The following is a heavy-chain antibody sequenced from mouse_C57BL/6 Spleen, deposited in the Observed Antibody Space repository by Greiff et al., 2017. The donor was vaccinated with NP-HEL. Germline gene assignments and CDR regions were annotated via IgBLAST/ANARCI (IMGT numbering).Heavy chain of an antibody. Sequence: VQLQQSGPGLVQPSQSLSLTCTVSGFSLTSYGVNWVRQSPGKGLGWLGVIWSGGGTTSNADFISRLSLSKDNSKSQVFFKMNSLQADDTAIYYCARKARLGDYAMDYWGQGTSVTVSS. J-gene: IGHJ4*01. CDR1: GFSLTSYG. V-gene: IGHV2-2*01. CDR3: ARKARLGDYAMDY. D-gene: IGHD3-3*01. CDR2: IWSGGGT.